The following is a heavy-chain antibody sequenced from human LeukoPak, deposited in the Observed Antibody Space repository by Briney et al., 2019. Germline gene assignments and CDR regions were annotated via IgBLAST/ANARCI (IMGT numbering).Heavy chain of an antibody. Sequence: SETLSLTCTVSGGSISSGDYYWSWIRQPPGKGLEWIGYIYYSGSTYYNPSLKSRVTISVDTSKNQFSLKLSSVTAADTAVYYCARDRSMVRGADFDYWGQGTLVTVSS. V-gene: IGHV4-30-4*08. CDR1: GGSISSGDYY. J-gene: IGHJ4*02. CDR3: ARDRSMVRGADFDY. D-gene: IGHD3-10*01. CDR2: IYYSGST.